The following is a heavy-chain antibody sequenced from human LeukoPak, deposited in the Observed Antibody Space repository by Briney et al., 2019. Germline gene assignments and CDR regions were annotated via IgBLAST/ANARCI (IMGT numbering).Heavy chain of an antibody. CDR2: ISGNAGST. CDR1: GFTLSSYA. Sequence: PGGSLRLSCAASGFTLSSYAMSWVRQAPGKGLEWVSLISGNAGSTYYADSVKGRFTISRHNSKNTLYLQMNSLRAEDTAVYYCARVAVAGNFDYWGQGTLVTVSS. V-gene: IGHV3-23*01. J-gene: IGHJ4*02. CDR3: ARVAVAGNFDY. D-gene: IGHD6-19*01.